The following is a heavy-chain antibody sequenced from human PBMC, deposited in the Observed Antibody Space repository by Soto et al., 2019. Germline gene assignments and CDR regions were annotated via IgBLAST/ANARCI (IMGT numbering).Heavy chain of an antibody. CDR1: GGSISSYY. D-gene: IGHD3-10*01. CDR2: IYYSGST. Sequence: LSLTCTVSGGSISSYYWSWIRQPPGKGLEWIGYIYYSGSTIYNPSLKSRVTISVDTSKNQFSLKLSSVTAADTAVYYCARYGSGSSVWFDPWGQGTLVTVSS. CDR3: ARYGSGSSVWFDP. J-gene: IGHJ5*02. V-gene: IGHV4-59*01.